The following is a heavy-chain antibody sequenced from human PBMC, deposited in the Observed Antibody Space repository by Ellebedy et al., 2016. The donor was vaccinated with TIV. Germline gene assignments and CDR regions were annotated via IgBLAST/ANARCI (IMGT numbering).Heavy chain of an antibody. CDR1: GGSISSSNW. CDR3: ARDIRCSGGSCNATPWFDP. CDR2: IYHSGST. Sequence: GSLRLSCAVSGGSISSSNWWSWVRQPPGKGLEWIGEIYHSGSTNYNPSLNSRVTMSVDKSKNQLFLKLSSVTAADTAVYYCARDIRCSGGSCNATPWFDPWGQGTLVTVSS. D-gene: IGHD2-15*01. V-gene: IGHV4-4*02. J-gene: IGHJ5*02.